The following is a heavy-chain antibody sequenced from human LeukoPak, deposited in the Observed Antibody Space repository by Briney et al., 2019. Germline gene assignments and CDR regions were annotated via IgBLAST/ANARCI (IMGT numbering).Heavy chain of an antibody. J-gene: IGHJ6*02. CDR3: ARDPAYCSGGSCYYPYYGMDV. CDR1: GGSISSGSYY. V-gene: IGHV4-61*02. D-gene: IGHD2-15*01. Sequence: SETLSLTCTVSGGSISSGSYYWSWIRQPAGKGLEWIGRIYTSGSTNYNPSLKSRVTISVDTSKNQFSLKLSSVTAADTAVYYCARDPAYCSGGSCYYPYYGMDVWGQGTTVTVSS. CDR2: IYTSGST.